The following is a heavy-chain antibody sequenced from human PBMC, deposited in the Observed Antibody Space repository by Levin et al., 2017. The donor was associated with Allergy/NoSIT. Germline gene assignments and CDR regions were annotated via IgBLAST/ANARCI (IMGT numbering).Heavy chain of an antibody. D-gene: IGHD3-9*01. Sequence: GESLKISCAASGFTFSSYAMSWVRQAPGKGLEWVSAISGSGGSTYYADSVKGRFTISRDNSKNTLYLQMNSLRAEDTAVYYCAKEAHYDILTGYYTFDYWGQGTLVTVSS. J-gene: IGHJ4*02. CDR2: ISGSGGST. CDR3: AKEAHYDILTGYYTFDY. CDR1: GFTFSSYA. V-gene: IGHV3-23*01.